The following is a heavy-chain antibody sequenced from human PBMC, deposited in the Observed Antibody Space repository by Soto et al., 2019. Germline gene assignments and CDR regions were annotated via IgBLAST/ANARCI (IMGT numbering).Heavy chain of an antibody. CDR1: GYTFTSYG. V-gene: IGHV1-18*01. Sequence: GASVKVSCKASGYTFTSYGISWVRQAPGQGLEWMGWISAYNGNTNYAQKLQGRVTMTTDTSTSTAYMELRSLRSDDTAVYYCARDLRQVLAHGEFYIAPAEQPAYWGQGTLVTVSS. CDR3: ARDLRQVLAHGEFYIAPAEQPAY. CDR2: ISAYNGNT. J-gene: IGHJ4*02. D-gene: IGHD2-21*01.